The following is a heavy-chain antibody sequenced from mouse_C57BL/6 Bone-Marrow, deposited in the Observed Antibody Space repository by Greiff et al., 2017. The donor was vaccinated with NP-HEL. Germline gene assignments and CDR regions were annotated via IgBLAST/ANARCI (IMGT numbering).Heavy chain of an antibody. V-gene: IGHV14-4*01. Sequence: VHVKQSGAELVRPGASVKLSCTASGFNIKDDYMHWVKQRPEQGLEWIGWIDPENGDTEYASKFQGKATITADTSSNTAYLQLSSLTSEDTAVYYCTTYYDYLFAYWGQGTLVTVSA. CDR3: TTYYDYLFAY. J-gene: IGHJ3*01. CDR2: IDPENGDT. D-gene: IGHD2-4*01. CDR1: GFNIKDDY.